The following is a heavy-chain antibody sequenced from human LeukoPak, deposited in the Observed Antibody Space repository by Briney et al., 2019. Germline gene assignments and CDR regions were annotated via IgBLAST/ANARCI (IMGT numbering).Heavy chain of an antibody. CDR1: GYTFTSYY. CDR2: MNPNSGNT. Sequence: ASVKPLCKASGYTFTSYYIKCVRHATRQALEWMGWMNPNSGNTGYAQKFQGRVTMTRNTSISTAYMELSSLRSEDTAVYYCARGGHSSLDYWGQGTLVTVSS. CDR3: ARGGHSSLDY. V-gene: IGHV1-8*01. J-gene: IGHJ4*02. D-gene: IGHD6-13*01.